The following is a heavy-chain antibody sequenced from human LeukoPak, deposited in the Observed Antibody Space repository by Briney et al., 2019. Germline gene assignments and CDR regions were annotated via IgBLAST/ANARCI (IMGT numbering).Heavy chain of an antibody. CDR2: TRNKANSYTT. Sequence: PGGSLRLSCAASGFTFSDHYMDWVRQAPGKGLEWVGRTRNKANSYTTEYAASVKGRFTISRDDSKNSLYLQMNSLKTEDTAVYYCARGSGSPRTYYFDYWGQGTLVTVSS. D-gene: IGHD3-10*01. J-gene: IGHJ4*02. CDR1: GFTFSDHY. CDR3: ARGSGSPRTYYFDY. V-gene: IGHV3-72*01.